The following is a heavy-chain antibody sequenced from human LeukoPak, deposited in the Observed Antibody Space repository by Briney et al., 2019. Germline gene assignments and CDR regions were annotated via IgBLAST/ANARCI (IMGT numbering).Heavy chain of an antibody. J-gene: IGHJ4*02. V-gene: IGHV1-2*02. Sequence: ASVKVSCKASGYTFIGYYMHWVRQAPGQGLEWMGWINPNSGGTNYAQKFQGRVTMTRDTSISTAYMELSRLRSDDTAVYYCARDEDTAMVYFDYWGQGTLVTVSS. D-gene: IGHD5-18*01. CDR2: INPNSGGT. CDR1: GYTFIGYY. CDR3: ARDEDTAMVYFDY.